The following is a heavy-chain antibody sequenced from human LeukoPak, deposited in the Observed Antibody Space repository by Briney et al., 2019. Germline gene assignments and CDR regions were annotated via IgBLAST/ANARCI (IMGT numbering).Heavy chain of an antibody. CDR3: ARIDYADYVLGGMDV. D-gene: IGHD4-17*01. V-gene: IGHV4-30-4*01. CDR2: IFYSGSA. J-gene: IGHJ6*04. CDR1: GGSIRSGDYY. Sequence: SETLSLTCPVSGGSIRSGDYYWNWIRQPPGKDLEWIGYIFYSGSAYYNPSLKSRVTISVDTSKNQFSLKLTSVTAADTAVYYCARIDYADYVLGGMDVWGKGTTVTVSS.